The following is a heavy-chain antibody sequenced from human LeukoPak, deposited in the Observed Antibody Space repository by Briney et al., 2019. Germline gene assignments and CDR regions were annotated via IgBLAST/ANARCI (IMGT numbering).Heavy chain of an antibody. V-gene: IGHV5-51*01. CDR2: IYPGDSDT. J-gene: IGHJ4*02. CDR1: GYSFTTYW. D-gene: IGHD3-10*01. Sequence: GESRNISCEASGYSFTTYWIGWVRQMPGKGLEWMGIIYPGDSDTRYSPSFQGQVTISADKSISTAYLQWSSLKASDTAMYYCARQHGSGSYYSRAIDYWGQGTLVTVPS. CDR3: ARQHGSGSYYSRAIDY.